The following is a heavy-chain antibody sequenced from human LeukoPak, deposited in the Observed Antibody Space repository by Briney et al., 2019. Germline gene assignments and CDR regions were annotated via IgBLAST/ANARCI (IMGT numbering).Heavy chain of an antibody. V-gene: IGHV1-18*01. Sequence: ASVKGSCTTSVYTFTSYGITRVRQAPGQGLEWTGWISTYNGNTNSAQKLQGRVTMTTDPSTSTAYMELRSLRSDDTAVYYCAIGTYYYYYGMDVWGQGTMVTVSS. CDR3: AIGTYYYYYGMDV. CDR1: VYTFTSYG. CDR2: ISTYNGNT. J-gene: IGHJ6*02. D-gene: IGHD1-1*01.